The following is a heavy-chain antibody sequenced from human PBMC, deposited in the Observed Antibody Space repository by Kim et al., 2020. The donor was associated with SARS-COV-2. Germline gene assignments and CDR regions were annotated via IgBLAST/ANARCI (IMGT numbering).Heavy chain of an antibody. D-gene: IGHD3-22*01. CDR2: IYYSGST. V-gene: IGHV4-31*03. Sequence: SETLSLTCTVSGGSISSGGYYWSWIRQHPGKGLVWFVYIYYSGSTYYNPSLKSRVTISVDTSKNQFSLKLSSVTAADTAVYYCARSRITMIVVVDAFDIWGQGTMVTVSS. CDR3: ARSRITMIVVVDAFDI. J-gene: IGHJ3*02. CDR1: GGSISSGGYY.